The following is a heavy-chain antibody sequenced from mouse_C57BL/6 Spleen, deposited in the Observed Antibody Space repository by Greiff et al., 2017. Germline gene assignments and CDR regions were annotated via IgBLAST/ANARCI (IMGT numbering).Heavy chain of an antibody. CDR2: IYPGDGDT. V-gene: IGHV1-80*01. D-gene: IGHD2-2*01. CDR3: AREGVTTTDLWYFDV. Sequence: VKLVESGAELVKPGASVKISCKASGYAFSSYWMNWVKQRPGKGLEWIGQIYPGDGDTNYNGKFKGKATLTADKSSSTAYMQLSSLTSEDSAVYFCAREGVTTTDLWYFDVWGTGTTVTVSS. J-gene: IGHJ1*03. CDR1: GYAFSSYW.